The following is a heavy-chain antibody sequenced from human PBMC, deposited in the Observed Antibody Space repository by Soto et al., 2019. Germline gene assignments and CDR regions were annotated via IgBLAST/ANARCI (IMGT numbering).Heavy chain of an antibody. CDR2: MTPNSGDT. CDR1: GYTFSNDD. CDR3: ARGGKTTRDSDYYYGMDV. J-gene: IGHJ6*02. D-gene: IGHD4-17*01. V-gene: IGHV1-8*01. Sequence: GASVKVSCKASGYTFSNDDINWVRQAPGQGLEWMGWMTPNSGDTDHAQKFQGRLTLTRDTSISTAYMELSSLRSEDTAMYYCARGGKTTRDSDYYYGMDVWGQGTTVTVSS.